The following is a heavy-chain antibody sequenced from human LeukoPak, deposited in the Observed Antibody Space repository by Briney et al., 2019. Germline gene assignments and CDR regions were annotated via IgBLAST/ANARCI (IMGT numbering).Heavy chain of an antibody. J-gene: IGHJ6*02. D-gene: IGHD3-10*01. CDR1: GYTFTSYY. CDR2: INPSGGRT. CDR3: ARDRGYYYGMDV. V-gene: IGHV1-46*01. Sequence: GSVNVSCKAAGYTFTSYYMDWVRQAPGEGGEWMGIINPSGGRTIYAQKFQGTVTITSDTSTSTVYMELSSLRSEDTAVYSCARDRGYYYGMDVWGQGTTVTVSS.